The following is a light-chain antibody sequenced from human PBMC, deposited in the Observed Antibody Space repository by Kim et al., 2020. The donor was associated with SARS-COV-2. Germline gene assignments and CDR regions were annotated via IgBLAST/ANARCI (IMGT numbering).Light chain of an antibody. CDR3: CSYAGSYTHWV. J-gene: IGLJ3*02. Sequence: QSALTQPRSVSGSPGQSVTISCTGTSSDVGAYNYVSWYQQHPGKAPKLMIYDVSKRPSGVPDRFSGSKSGNTASLTISGLQAEDEADYYCCSYAGSYTHWVLGGGTQLTVL. CDR2: DVS. CDR1: SSDVGAYNY. V-gene: IGLV2-11*01.